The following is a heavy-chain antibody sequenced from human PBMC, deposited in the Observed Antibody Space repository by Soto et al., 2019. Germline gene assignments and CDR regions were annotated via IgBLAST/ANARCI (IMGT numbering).Heavy chain of an antibody. J-gene: IGHJ4*02. V-gene: IGHV3-33*01. CDR1: GFTFSSYG. Sequence: GGSLRLSCAASGFTFSSYGMHWVRQAPGKGLEWVAVIWYDGSNKYYADSVKGRFTISRDNSKNTLYLQMNSLRAEDTAVYYCARDPLTYYYDSSGPDYWGQGTLVTVSS. CDR2: IWYDGSNK. D-gene: IGHD3-22*01. CDR3: ARDPLTYYYDSSGPDY.